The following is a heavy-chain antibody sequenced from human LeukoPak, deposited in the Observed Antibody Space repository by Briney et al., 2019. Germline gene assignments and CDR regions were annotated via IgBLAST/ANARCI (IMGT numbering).Heavy chain of an antibody. CDR3: AREIAVAGLGLFDY. J-gene: IGHJ4*02. D-gene: IGHD6-19*01. CDR2: IIPIFGIA. V-gene: IGHV1-69*04. Sequence: SVKVSCKASGGTFSSYAISWVRQAPGQGLEWMGRIIPIFGIANYAQKFQGRVTITADKSTSTAYMELSSLRSEDTAVYYCAREIAVAGLGLFDYWGQGTLVTVSS. CDR1: GGTFSSYA.